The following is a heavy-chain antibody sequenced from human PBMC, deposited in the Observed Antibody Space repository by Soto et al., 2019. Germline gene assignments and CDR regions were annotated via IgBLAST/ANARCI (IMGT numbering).Heavy chain of an antibody. CDR1: GYTFTSYA. CDR3: ARAPQNDYGDYDAFDM. CDR2: ISAYNGNT. V-gene: IGHV1-18*01. D-gene: IGHD4-17*01. J-gene: IGHJ3*02. Sequence: ASVKVSCKASGYTFTSYAISWVRQAPGQGLEWMGWISAYNGNTNYAEKLQGRVPVTTDTPMSTAYMELRSLRSDDTAVYYCARAPQNDYGDYDAFDMWGQGTMVTVSS.